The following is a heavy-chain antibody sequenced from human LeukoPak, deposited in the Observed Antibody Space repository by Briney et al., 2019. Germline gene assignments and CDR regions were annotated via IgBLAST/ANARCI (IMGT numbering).Heavy chain of an antibody. V-gene: IGHV3-15*07. J-gene: IGHJ4*02. D-gene: IGHD5-18*01. Sequence: GGSLRLSCAASGFTFSNAYMNWVRQAPGKGLEWVGRIKPKTDGETTEYAAPVKDRFSISRDDSKSMMYLQMNSLKTEDTAVYYCAKDPEPAMSTYFDYWGQGTLVTVSS. CDR1: GFTFSNAY. CDR3: AKDPEPAMSTYFDY. CDR2: IKPKTDGETT.